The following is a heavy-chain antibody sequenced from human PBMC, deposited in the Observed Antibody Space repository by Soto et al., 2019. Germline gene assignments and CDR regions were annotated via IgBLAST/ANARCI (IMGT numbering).Heavy chain of an antibody. J-gene: IGHJ4*02. CDR1: GYTFSNYD. V-gene: IGHV1-8*01. D-gene: IGHD3-10*01. CDR2: VNPNTGDT. CDR3: AKVSRKGSAIDFDY. Sequence: QVQLVQSGAELKKPGASVKVSCKASGYTFSNYDMNWVRQATGQGPEWIGWVNPNTGDTGYAQKFQGRVTLTPDISTTTSYMELTSLRSEDTAIYYCAKVSRKGSAIDFDYWGQGTLITVSS.